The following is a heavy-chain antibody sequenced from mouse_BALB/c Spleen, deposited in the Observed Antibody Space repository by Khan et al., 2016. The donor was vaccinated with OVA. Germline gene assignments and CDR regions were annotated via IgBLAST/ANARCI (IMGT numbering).Heavy chain of an antibody. CDR3: ARMDTTSLDY. CDR2: IYPGSGNT. Sequence: VQLQESGTDLARPGASVKVSCKASGYTFTDFYITWVKQRTGQGLEWIGEIYPGSGNTYYNEHFKNKASLTADKSSNTAYMQLSSLTSEDSAVYFCARMDTTSLDYWGQGTTLTVSS. J-gene: IGHJ2*01. V-gene: IGHV1-77*01. CDR1: GYTFTDFY. D-gene: IGHD2-3*01.